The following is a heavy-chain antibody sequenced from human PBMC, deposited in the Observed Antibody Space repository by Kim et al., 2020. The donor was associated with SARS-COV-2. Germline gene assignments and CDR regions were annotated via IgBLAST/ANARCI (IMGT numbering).Heavy chain of an antibody. V-gene: IGHV3-21*01. D-gene: IGHD2-2*01. CDR2: ISGTGHYI. CDR1: EFTFTFNSYT. J-gene: IGHJ4*02. CDR3: ARSMTEGPAAPVDY. Sequence: GGSLRLSCAAFEFTFTFNSYTLHWVRQAPEKGLEWVSSISGTGHYIYYADSMKGRFTISRDNAKNSLFLQMDGLRVDDTAVYYCARSMTEGPAAPVDYWGQGILVTVSS.